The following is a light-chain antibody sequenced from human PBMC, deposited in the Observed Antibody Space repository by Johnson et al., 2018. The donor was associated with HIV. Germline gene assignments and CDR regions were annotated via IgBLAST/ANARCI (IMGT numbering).Light chain of an antibody. J-gene: IGLJ1*01. CDR3: GTWDSSLNSYV. V-gene: IGLV2-5*01. CDR2: NVN. CDR1: SSDVGSYDY. Sequence: QSVLTQPPSVSGSPGQSVTISCTGTSSDVGSYDYVSWYQQHPGTVPKPMIYNVNTRPSGVPDRFSGSQSGNTASMTISGLQTGDEADYYCGTWDSSLNSYVFGTGTKVSVL.